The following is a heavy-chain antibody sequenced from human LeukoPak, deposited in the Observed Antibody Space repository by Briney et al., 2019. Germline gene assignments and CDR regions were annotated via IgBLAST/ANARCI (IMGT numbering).Heavy chain of an antibody. CDR2: IFNRGST. D-gene: IGHD2/OR15-2a*01. J-gene: IGHJ3*02. CDR3: ARSRKYSLAYFAEADACVI. V-gene: IGHV4-59*12. Sequence: SETLSLTCTVSGGSTSSYYWSWIRQSPGKGLEWIGYIFNRGSTKYNPSLKSRVTISEDTSSNQLSLELSSVTAADTAVYYCARSRKYSLAYFAEADACVIWGQGTMVTVSS. CDR1: GGSTSSYY.